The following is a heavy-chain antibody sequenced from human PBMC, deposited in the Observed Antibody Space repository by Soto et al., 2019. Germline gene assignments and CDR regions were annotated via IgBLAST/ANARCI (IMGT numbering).Heavy chain of an antibody. CDR1: GFTFSSYA. V-gene: IGHV3-23*01. D-gene: IGHD3-16*01. CDR2: ISGSGGST. J-gene: IGHJ6*02. Sequence: GGSLRLSCAASGFTFSSYAMSWVRQAPGKGLEWVSAISGSGGSTYYADSVKGRFTISRDNSKNTLYLQMNSLRAEDTAVYYCARDYVAGSYGYYYYGMDVWGQGTTVTVSS. CDR3: ARDYVAGSYGYYYYGMDV.